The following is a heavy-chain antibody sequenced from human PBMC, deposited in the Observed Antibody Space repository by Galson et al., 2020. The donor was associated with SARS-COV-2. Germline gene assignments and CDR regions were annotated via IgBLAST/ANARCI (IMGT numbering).Heavy chain of an antibody. V-gene: IGHV3-21*01. CDR2: ISSSSSNI. CDR1: GFTFSNYN. Sequence: GGSLRLPCAASGFTFSNYNMNWVRQAPGKGLEWVSSISSSSSNIYYADSVKGRFTISRDNAKNSLYLQMNSLRAEDTAVYYCAVDGIWGQGTMVTVSS. J-gene: IGHJ3*02. CDR3: AVDGI.